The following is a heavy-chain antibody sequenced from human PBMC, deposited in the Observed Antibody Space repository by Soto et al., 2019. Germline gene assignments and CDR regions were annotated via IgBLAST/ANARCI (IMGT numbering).Heavy chain of an antibody. CDR2: INPSGGST. D-gene: IGHD4-17*01. CDR3: AVIGTYTVTIDY. J-gene: IGHJ4*02. V-gene: IGHV1-46*01. Sequence: QVQLVQSGAEVKKPGASVKVSCKASGYTFTSYYIHWVRQAPGQGLEWMGIINPSGGSTSYAQKFQGRVTMTRDTSTSTVYMELSSLRSEDTAVYYCAVIGTYTVTIDYWGQGTLVTVSS. CDR1: GYTFTSYY.